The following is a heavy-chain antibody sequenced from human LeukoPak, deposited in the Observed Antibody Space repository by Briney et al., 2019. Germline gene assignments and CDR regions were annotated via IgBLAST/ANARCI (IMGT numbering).Heavy chain of an antibody. J-gene: IGHJ4*02. CDR2: IYYSGST. V-gene: IGHV4-59*08. CDR1: GGSISSYY. Sequence: PSETLSLTCTVSGGSISSYYWSWIRQPPGKGLEWIGYIYYSGSTNYNPSLKSRVTISVDTSRNRFSLKLSSVTAADTAVYYCARLLAAAKTDYFDYWGQGTLVTVSS. D-gene: IGHD6-13*01. CDR3: ARLLAAAKTDYFDY.